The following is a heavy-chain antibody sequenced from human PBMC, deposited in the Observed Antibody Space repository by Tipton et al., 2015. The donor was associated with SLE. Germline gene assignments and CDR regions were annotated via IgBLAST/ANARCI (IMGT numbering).Heavy chain of an antibody. D-gene: IGHD5-12*01. CDR3: ARGGFRFLGYSGYDYRFDY. CDR1: GFTFSSYG. V-gene: IGHV3-30*02. CDR2: IRYDGSNK. J-gene: IGHJ4*02. Sequence: SLRLSCAASGFTFSSYGMHWVRQAPGKGLEWVAFIRYDGSNKYYADYVKGRFTISRDNSKNTLYLQMNSLRAEDTAVYYCARGGFRFLGYSGYDYRFDYWGQGTLVTVSS.